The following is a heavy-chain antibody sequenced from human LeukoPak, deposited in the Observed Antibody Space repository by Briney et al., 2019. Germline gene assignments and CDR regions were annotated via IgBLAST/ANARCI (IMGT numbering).Heavy chain of an antibody. Sequence: GRSLRLSCAASGFTFSTSAMHWVRQTPGKGLEWVALISYDGGQHYLADSLKGRFTISRDNSKNTLYLQMTSLRLDDTAMYYCARDPSSAPYSTYWAANYFDPWGQGTLVTVSS. CDR1: GFTFSTSA. J-gene: IGHJ5*02. D-gene: IGHD6-13*01. CDR3: ARDPSSAPYSTYWAANYFDP. CDR2: ISYDGGQH. V-gene: IGHV3-30*04.